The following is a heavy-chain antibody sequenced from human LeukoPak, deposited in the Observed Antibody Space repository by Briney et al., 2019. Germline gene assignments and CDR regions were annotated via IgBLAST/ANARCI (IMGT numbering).Heavy chain of an antibody. CDR2: INHSGST. CDR3: ARGTMTTVTYYFDY. J-gene: IGHJ4*02. V-gene: IGHV4-34*01. CDR1: GGSFSGYY. D-gene: IGHD4-17*01. Sequence: KSSETLSLTCAVYGGSFSGYYWSWVRQPPGKGLEWSGEINHSGSTNYNPSLKSRVTISVDTAKNQFSLKLSSVTAADTAVYYCARGTMTTVTYYFDYWGQGTLVTVSS.